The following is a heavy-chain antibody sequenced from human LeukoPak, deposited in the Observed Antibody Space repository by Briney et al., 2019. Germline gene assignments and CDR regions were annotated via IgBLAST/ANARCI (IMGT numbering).Heavy chain of an antibody. Sequence: PGRSLRLSCAASGFTFSSYGMHWVRQAPGKGLEWVAVISYDGSNKYYADSVKGRFTISRDNSKNTLYLQMNSLRAEDTAVYYCAKRGSGSSFDYWGQGTLVTVSS. CDR2: ISYDGSNK. J-gene: IGHJ4*02. CDR1: GFTFSSYG. D-gene: IGHD3-10*01. CDR3: AKRGSGSSFDY. V-gene: IGHV3-30*18.